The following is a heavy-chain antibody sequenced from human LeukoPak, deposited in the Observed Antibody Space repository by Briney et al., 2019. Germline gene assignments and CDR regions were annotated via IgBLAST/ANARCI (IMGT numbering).Heavy chain of an antibody. Sequence: SETLSLTCTVSGGSISSGSYYWSWIRQPAGKGLEWIGRIYTSGSTNYNPSLKSRVTISVDTSKNQFSLKLSSVTAADTAVYYCARDRGEYSYAYDYWGQGTLVTVSS. J-gene: IGHJ4*02. CDR2: IYTSGST. CDR1: GGSISSGSYY. D-gene: IGHD5-18*01. CDR3: ARDRGEYSYAYDY. V-gene: IGHV4-61*02.